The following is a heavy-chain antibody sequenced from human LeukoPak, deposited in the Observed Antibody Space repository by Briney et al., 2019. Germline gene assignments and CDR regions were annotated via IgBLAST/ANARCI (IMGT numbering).Heavy chain of an antibody. CDR1: GGSFSGYC. J-gene: IGHJ4*02. CDR2: IHDSGGT. D-gene: IGHD4-17*01. V-gene: IGHV4-34*01. Sequence: PSETLSLTCAVYGGSFSGYCWSWIRQPPGKGLEWIGEIHDSGGTNYNPSLKSRVTMSVDTSKNQFSLKLSSVTAADTAVYYCARDPNGDYDWGQGTLVTVSS. CDR3: ARDPNGDYD.